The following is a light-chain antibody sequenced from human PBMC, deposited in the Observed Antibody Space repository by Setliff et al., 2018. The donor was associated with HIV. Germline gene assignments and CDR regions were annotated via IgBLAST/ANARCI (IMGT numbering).Light chain of an antibody. J-gene: IGLJ1*01. Sequence: QSVLTQPASVSGSPGQSITISCTGTSSDVGGYNYVSWYQQHPGKAPKVLIYEVSNRPSGGSNRFSGSKSGNTASLTISGLQAEDDADYHCTSYTSSYTLVFGTGTKGTV. V-gene: IGLV2-14*01. CDR2: EVS. CDR1: SSDVGGYNY. CDR3: TSYTSSYTLV.